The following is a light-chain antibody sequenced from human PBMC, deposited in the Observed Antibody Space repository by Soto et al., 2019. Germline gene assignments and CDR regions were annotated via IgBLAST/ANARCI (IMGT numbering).Light chain of an antibody. CDR1: SGSIASNY. V-gene: IGLV6-57*03. Sequence: CMLTQPHSVSESPGKTVTISCTRSSGSIASNYVQWYQQRPGSAPTTVIYEDNQRPSGVPDRFSGSIDSSSNSASLTISGLKNEDEADYYCQSYDSSNQVFGGGTKLTVL. J-gene: IGLJ2*01. CDR2: EDN. CDR3: QSYDSSNQV.